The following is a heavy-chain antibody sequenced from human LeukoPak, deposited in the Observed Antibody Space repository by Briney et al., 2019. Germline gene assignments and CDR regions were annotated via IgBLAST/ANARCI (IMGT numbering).Heavy chain of an antibody. V-gene: IGHV1-2*06. D-gene: IGHD5-18*01. CDR3: AREKRSGYSYGYGY. CDR1: RYTFTGYY. J-gene: IGHJ4*02. CDR2: INPNSGGT. Sequence: ASVKVSCKASRYTFTGYYMHWVRQAPGQGLEWMGRINPNSGGTNYAQKFQGRVTMTRDTSISTAYMELSRLRSDDTAVYYCAREKRSGYSYGYGYWGQGTLVTVSS.